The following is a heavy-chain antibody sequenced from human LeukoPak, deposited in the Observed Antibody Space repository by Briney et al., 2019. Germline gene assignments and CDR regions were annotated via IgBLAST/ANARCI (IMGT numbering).Heavy chain of an antibody. Sequence: SETLSLTCTVSGDPISSYYWSWIRQPAGKGLEWIGRLYTSESTIYNPSLKSRVAMSVDTSKNQFSLKLSSVTAADTAVYYCARDPKGGNSGNFDYWGQGIPVTVSS. D-gene: IGHD4-23*01. J-gene: IGHJ4*02. CDR1: GDPISSYY. V-gene: IGHV4-4*07. CDR2: LYTSEST. CDR3: ARDPKGGNSGNFDY.